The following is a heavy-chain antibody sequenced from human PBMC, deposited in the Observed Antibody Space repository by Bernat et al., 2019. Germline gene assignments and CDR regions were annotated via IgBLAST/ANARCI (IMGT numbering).Heavy chain of an antibody. V-gene: IGHV3-11*06. CDR2: ISSSSRYT. J-gene: IGHJ6*02. Sequence: QVQLVESGGGLVKPGGSLRLSCAASGFTFSDYYMSWIRQAPGKGLELVSYISSSSRYTNYADSVKGRFTISRDNDKNSLYLQMNSQRAEDTAVYYCARASRVRYCGWYGPYYGMDVWGQGTTVTVSS. CDR3: ARASRVRYCGWYGPYYGMDV. CDR1: GFTFSDYY. D-gene: IGHD6-19*01.